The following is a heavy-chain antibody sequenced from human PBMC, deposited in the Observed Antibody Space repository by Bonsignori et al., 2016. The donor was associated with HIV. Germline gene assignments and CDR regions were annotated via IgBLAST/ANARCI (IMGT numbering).Heavy chain of an antibody. V-gene: IGHV3-23*03. Sequence: WIRQPPGKGLEWVSVIYSGGSSTYYADSVKGRFTISRDNSKNTLYLQMNSLRAEDTAVYYCAKSRSFGEFDYWGQGTLVTVSS. J-gene: IGHJ4*02. D-gene: IGHD3-3*01. CDR2: IYSGGSST. CDR3: AKSRSFGEFDY.